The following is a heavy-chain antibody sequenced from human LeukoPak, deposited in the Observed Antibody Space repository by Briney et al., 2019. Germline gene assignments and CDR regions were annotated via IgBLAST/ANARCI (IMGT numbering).Heavy chain of an antibody. D-gene: IGHD2-2*01. Sequence: PGGSLRLSCATSGFTFSSYGIAWVRQAPGKGLEWVAVISYEGSNKYYADSVKGRFTISIDNSKKTLYMQMNSLRDEDTVVYYCAKDLPYALDYWGQGTLVTVSS. J-gene: IGHJ4*02. CDR2: ISYEGSNK. CDR3: AKDLPYALDY. CDR1: GFTFSSYG. V-gene: IGHV3-30*18.